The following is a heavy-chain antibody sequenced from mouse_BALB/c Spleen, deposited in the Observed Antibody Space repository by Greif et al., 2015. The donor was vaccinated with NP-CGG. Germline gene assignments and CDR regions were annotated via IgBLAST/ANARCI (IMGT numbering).Heavy chain of an antibody. CDR3: ARDGPNWGLDY. J-gene: IGHJ2*01. D-gene: IGHD4-1*01. V-gene: IGHV7-1*02. Sequence: DVKLVESGGGLVQPGGSLRLSCATSGFTFSDFYMEWVRQPPGKRLEWIAASRNKANDYTTEYSASVKGRFIVSSDTSQSILYLQMNALRAEDTAIYYCARDGPNWGLDYWGQGTTLTVSS. CDR2: SRNKANDYTT. CDR1: GFTFSDFY.